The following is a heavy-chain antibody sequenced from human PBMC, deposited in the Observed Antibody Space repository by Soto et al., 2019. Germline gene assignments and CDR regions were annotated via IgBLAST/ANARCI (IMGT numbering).Heavy chain of an antibody. J-gene: IGHJ4*02. V-gene: IGHV1-18*01. CDR2: ISAYTGKT. CDR3: ASQTGHSYERAFDY. CDR1: GYTFSSYS. D-gene: IGHD5-18*01. Sequence: QVQLVQSGAVVKKPGASVKVSCKASGYTFSSYSITWVRQAPGQGLEWMGWISAYTGKTNYAQKLQGRVTMTTDTSTTTAYMELRSLRSDDTALYYCASQTGHSYERAFDYWGQGTLVTVSS.